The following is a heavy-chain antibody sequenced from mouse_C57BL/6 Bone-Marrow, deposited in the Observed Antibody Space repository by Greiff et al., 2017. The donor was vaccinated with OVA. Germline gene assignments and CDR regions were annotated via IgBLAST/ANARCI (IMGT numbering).Heavy chain of an antibody. CDR3: ARGGSSSYYFDY. Sequence: VQLQQPGAELVRPGSSVKLSCKASGYTFTSYWMHWVKQRPIQGLEWIGNIDPSDSETHYNQKFKDKATLTVDKSSSTAYMQLSSLTSEDSAVYYCARGGSSSYYFDYWGQGTTLTVSS. CDR2: IDPSDSET. V-gene: IGHV1-52*01. CDR1: GYTFTSYW. D-gene: IGHD1-1*01. J-gene: IGHJ2*01.